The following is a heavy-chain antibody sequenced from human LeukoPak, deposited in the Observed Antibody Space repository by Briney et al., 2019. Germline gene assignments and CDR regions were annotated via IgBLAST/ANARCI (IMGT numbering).Heavy chain of an antibody. J-gene: IGHJ5*02. D-gene: IGHD2-15*01. V-gene: IGHV1-18*01. CDR3: AKFCSGGGCYHNWFDP. CDR1: GYTFTSYG. Sequence: GASVKVSCKASGYTFTSYGISWVRQAPGQRLEWMGWISVYNGHTNYAQKLQDRVTMTTDTSTNTAYMESRSLRSDDTAVYYCAKFCSGGGCYHNWFDPWGQGTLVTVSS. CDR2: ISVYNGHT.